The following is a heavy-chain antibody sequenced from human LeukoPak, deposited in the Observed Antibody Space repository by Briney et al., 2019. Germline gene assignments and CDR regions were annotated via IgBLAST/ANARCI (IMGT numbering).Heavy chain of an antibody. Sequence: SQTLSLTCTVSGGSISSGGYYWSWIRQHPGKGPELIGYIYYSGSTYYNPSLKSRVTISVDTSKNQFSLKLSSVTAADTAVYYCARLRVVVPAATKGRDAFDIWGQGTMVTVSS. J-gene: IGHJ3*02. CDR3: ARLRVVVPAATKGRDAFDI. D-gene: IGHD2-2*01. CDR2: IYYSGST. CDR1: GGSISSGGYY. V-gene: IGHV4-31*03.